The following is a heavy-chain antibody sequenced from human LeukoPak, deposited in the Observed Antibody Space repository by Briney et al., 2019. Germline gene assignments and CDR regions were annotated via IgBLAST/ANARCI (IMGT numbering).Heavy chain of an antibody. CDR1: GYTFTSYD. Sequence: GASVKVSCKASGYTFTSYDINWVRQATGQGLEWMGWMNPNSGNTGYAQKFQGRVTMTRNTSISTAHMELSSLRSEDTAVYYCARDVSYSSGWYVRFDPWGQGTLVTVSS. D-gene: IGHD6-19*01. J-gene: IGHJ5*02. CDR2: MNPNSGNT. V-gene: IGHV1-8*01. CDR3: ARDVSYSSGWYVRFDP.